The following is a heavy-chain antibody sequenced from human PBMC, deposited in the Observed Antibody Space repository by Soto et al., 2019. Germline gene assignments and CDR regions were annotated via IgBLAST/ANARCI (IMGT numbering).Heavy chain of an antibody. CDR2: LYNSGST. J-gene: IGHJ6*02. V-gene: IGHV4-59*01. CDR3: ARDLWGYCGTDCYPLDV. CDR1: GGSIRSYY. Sequence: QVRLQESGPGLVKPSETLSLTCTVSGGSIRSYYWSWIRQAPGKGLEWIGYLYNSGSTVCNPSLKSRVTISVDTSKNQFSLKLNSVTAADTAVYYCARDLWGYCGTDCYPLDVWGQGTTVTVSS. D-gene: IGHD2-21*02.